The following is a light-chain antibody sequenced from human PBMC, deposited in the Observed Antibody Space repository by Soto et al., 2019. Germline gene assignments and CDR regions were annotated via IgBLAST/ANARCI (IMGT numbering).Light chain of an antibody. CDR2: DAS. Sequence: EIVLTQSPGTLSLSPGERATLSCRASQSVGSYLGAYQQKPGQAPSLLIYDASNRAPGIPARFSGSGSGTDFTLTISSLEPEDFAVYYCQQRHKSITFGRGTRVEIK. CDR1: QSVGSY. CDR3: QQRHKSIT. J-gene: IGKJ5*01. V-gene: IGKV3-11*01.